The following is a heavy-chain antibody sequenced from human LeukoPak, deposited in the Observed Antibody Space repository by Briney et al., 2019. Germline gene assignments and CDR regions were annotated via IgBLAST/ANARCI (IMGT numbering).Heavy chain of an antibody. CDR2: ISPSGGST. CDR1: GYTFTGYW. Sequence: ASVKVSCKAFGYTFTGYWMHWVRQAPGQGPERMGVISPSGGSTIYAQKFKGRVTLTRDMSTSTVYMELSSLRSEDTAVYYCAKSSSSGAFDYWGQGTLVTVSS. J-gene: IGHJ4*02. D-gene: IGHD6-6*01. V-gene: IGHV1-46*01. CDR3: AKSSSSGAFDY.